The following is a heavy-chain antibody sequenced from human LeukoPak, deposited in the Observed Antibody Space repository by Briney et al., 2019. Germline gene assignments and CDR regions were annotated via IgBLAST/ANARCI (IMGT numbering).Heavy chain of an antibody. J-gene: IGHJ3*02. CDR3: AREAYSSSYPDI. D-gene: IGHD6-6*01. CDR1: GFTFSSYA. CDR2: ISYDGSNK. V-gene: IGHV3-30-3*01. Sequence: GRSLRLSCAASGFTFSSYAMHWVRQAPGKGLEWVAVISYDGSNKYYADFVKGRFTISRDNSKNTLYLQMNSLRAEDTAVYYCAREAYSSSYPDIWGQGTMVTVSS.